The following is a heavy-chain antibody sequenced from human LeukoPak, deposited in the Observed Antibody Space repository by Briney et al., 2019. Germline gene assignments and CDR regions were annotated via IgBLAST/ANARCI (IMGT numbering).Heavy chain of an antibody. V-gene: IGHV3-7*05. CDR2: IKADGSRK. CDR3: ARDVDGDLDY. J-gene: IGHJ4*02. D-gene: IGHD4-17*01. CDR1: GFTFSTYY. Sequence: AGSLRLSCAASGFTFSTYYMAWVRQAPGKGLEWVANIKADGSRKNYVDSVKGRFTISRDNAKNSVYLEMNSLRGGDTAVYYCARDVDGDLDYWGQGTLVTVSS.